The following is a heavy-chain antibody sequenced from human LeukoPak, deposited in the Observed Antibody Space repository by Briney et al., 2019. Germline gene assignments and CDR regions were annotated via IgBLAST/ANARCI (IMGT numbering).Heavy chain of an antibody. Sequence: PGGSLRLSCAASGFTFSSYGMHWVRQAPGKGLEWVAVIWYDGSNKYYADSVKVRFTISRDNSKNTLYLQMNSLRAEDTAVYYCAKEPERFGEHSLDYWGQGTLVTVSS. CDR1: GFTFSSYG. D-gene: IGHD3-10*01. J-gene: IGHJ4*02. V-gene: IGHV3-33*06. CDR3: AKEPERFGEHSLDY. CDR2: IWYDGSNK.